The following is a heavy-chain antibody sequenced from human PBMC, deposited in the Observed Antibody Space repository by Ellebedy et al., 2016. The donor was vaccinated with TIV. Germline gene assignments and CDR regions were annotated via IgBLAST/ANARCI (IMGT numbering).Heavy chain of an antibody. V-gene: IGHV1-69*06. CDR1: RGTFSSYA. Sequence: SVKVSXKASRGTFSSYAISWVRQAPGQGLEWMGGIIPIFGTANYAQKFQGRVTITADKSTSTAYMELSSLRSEDTAVYYCASPTYYYGSGRRAYYYGMDVWGQGTTVTVSS. D-gene: IGHD3-10*01. CDR3: ASPTYYYGSGRRAYYYGMDV. CDR2: IIPIFGTA. J-gene: IGHJ6*02.